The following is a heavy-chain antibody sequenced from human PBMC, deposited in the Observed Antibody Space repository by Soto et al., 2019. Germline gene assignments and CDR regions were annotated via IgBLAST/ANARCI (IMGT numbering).Heavy chain of an antibody. D-gene: IGHD6-19*01. CDR2: IYYNGNT. V-gene: IGHV4-39*01. CDR1: GGPIRSRTYS. Sequence: PSETLSLTCAVSGGPIRSRTYSWGWIRQPPGNNLEWIGTIYYNGNTYSNPSLNSRVTISVDTSKNQLSLKLKSVTAADTAVYYCVRHDGFSSGWIFDYWGHGTLVTVSS. CDR3: VRHDGFSSGWIFDY. J-gene: IGHJ4*01.